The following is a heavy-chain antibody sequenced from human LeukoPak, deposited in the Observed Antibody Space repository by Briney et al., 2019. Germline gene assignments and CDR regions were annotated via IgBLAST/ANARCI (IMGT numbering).Heavy chain of an antibody. CDR2: ISGSGGST. V-gene: IGHV3-23*01. CDR3: ANSLAVAGTNFDY. CDR1: GFTFNTYW. J-gene: IGHJ4*02. D-gene: IGHD6-19*01. Sequence: GGSLRLSCAASGFTFNTYWMSWVRQAPGKGLEWVSVISGSGGSTYYADSVKGRFTISRDNSKNTLYLQMNSLRAEDTAVYYCANSLAVAGTNFDYWGQGTLVTVSS.